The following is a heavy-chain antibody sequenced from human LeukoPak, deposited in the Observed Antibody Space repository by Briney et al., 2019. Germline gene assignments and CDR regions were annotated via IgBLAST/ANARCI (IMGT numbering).Heavy chain of an antibody. D-gene: IGHD6-13*01. V-gene: IGHV3-23*01. J-gene: IGHJ4*02. Sequence: GGSLRLSCAASGFTVSSNYMSWVRQAPGKGLEWVSAISGSGGSTYYADSVKGRFTISRDNSKNTLYLQMNSLRAEDTAVYYCDGIAAAGPGYWGQGTLVTVSS. CDR1: GFTVSSNY. CDR2: ISGSGGST. CDR3: DGIAAAGPGY.